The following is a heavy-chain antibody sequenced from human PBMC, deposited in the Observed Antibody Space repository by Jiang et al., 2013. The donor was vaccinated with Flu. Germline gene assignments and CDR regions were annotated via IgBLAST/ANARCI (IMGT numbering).Heavy chain of an antibody. CDR2: MSPTWDN. Sequence: TLSLTCTVSGGSISDSSDYWGWIRQPPGKGPEWLGSMSPTWDNLLQPVPSKSRVTMSVDTSKKQFSLRLSYVTAADTAIYYCTRDRDIVSRGGFDFWGQGTLVTVSS. CDR1: GGSISDSSDY. J-gene: IGHJ4*02. CDR3: TRDRDIVSRGGFDF. D-gene: IGHD5/OR15-5a*01. V-gene: IGHV4-39*07.